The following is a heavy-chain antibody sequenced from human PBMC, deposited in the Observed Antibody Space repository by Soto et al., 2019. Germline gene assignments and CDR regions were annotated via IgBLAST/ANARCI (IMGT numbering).Heavy chain of an antibody. V-gene: IGHV1-69*02. J-gene: IGHJ5*02. CDR1: GGTFSSYT. Sequence: QVQLVQSGAEVKKPGSSVKVSCKASGGTFSSYTISWVRQAPGQGLEWMGRIIPILSIANYAQKFQGRVTITADKSTSTAYMELSSLRSEDTAVYYCARTKGSRWFDPWGQGTLVTVSS. CDR2: IIPILSIA. D-gene: IGHD2-8*01. CDR3: ARTKGSRWFDP.